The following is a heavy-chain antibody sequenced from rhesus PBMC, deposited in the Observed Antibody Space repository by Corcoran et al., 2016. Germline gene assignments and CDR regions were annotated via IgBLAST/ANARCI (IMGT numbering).Heavy chain of an antibody. V-gene: IGHV4-122*02. CDR1: GGSISSGYYY. CDR2: ITYSGST. D-gene: IGHD2-21*01. J-gene: IGHJ4*01. CDR3: AKKGTVLATDY. Sequence: QVQLQESGPGPVEPSETLSLTCAVSGGSISSGYYYWSWIRQPPGKGLEWIGYITYSGSTSYNPSLKSRVTISRDTSKNQFSLKLSSVTAADTAVYYCAKKGTVLATDYWGQGVLVTVSS.